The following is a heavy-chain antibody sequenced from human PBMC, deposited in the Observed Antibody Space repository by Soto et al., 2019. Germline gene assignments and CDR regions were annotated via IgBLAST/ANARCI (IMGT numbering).Heavy chain of an antibody. Sequence: GGSLRLSCAASGFTFSSYAMSWVRQAPGKGLEWVSAISGSGGSTYYADSVKGRFTISRDNSKNTLYLQMNSLRAEDTAVYYCARHSWQIYPRAYYYYGMDVWGQGTTVTVSS. J-gene: IGHJ6*02. CDR1: GFTFSSYA. V-gene: IGHV3-23*01. D-gene: IGHD6-13*01. CDR2: ISGSGGST. CDR3: ARHSWQIYPRAYYYYGMDV.